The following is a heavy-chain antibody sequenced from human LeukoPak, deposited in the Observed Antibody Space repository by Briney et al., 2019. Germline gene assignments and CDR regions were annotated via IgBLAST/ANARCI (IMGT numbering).Heavy chain of an antibody. D-gene: IGHD3-10*01. CDR1: GLTFSSYS. V-gene: IGHV3-21*01. J-gene: IGHJ4*02. CDR2: ISTSSGYR. CDR3: ATDKLGGSGSDY. Sequence: GGSLRLSCAASGLTFSSYSLNWVRQAPGKGLEWVSYISTSSGYRYYADSVKGRFTISRDNAKNSLYLQMNSLRAEDTAVYYCATDKLGGSGSDYWGQGTLVTVSS.